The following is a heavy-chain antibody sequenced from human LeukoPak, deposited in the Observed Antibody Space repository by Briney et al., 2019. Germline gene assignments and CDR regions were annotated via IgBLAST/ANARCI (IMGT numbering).Heavy chain of an antibody. Sequence: GGSLRLSCAASGFTFSDYYMSWIRQAPGKGLEWGSYISSSAGAIYFADSVKGRFTIARDNAKKSLHLQMNSLRAEDTAVDYCARDGVSGSYYIDYWGQGTLVTVSS. CDR2: ISSSAGAI. CDR1: GFTFSDYY. D-gene: IGHD3-10*01. V-gene: IGHV3-11*01. CDR3: ARDGVSGSYYIDY. J-gene: IGHJ4*02.